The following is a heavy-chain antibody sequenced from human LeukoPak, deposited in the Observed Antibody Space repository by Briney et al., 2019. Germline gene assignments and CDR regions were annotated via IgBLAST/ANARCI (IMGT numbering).Heavy chain of an antibody. D-gene: IGHD6-19*01. CDR2: IKQDGSEK. V-gene: IGHV3-7*03. J-gene: IGHJ5*02. CDR1: GFTFSSYW. Sequence: PGGSLRLSCAASGFTFSSYWMSWVRQAPGKGLEWVANIKQDGSEKYYVDSVKGRFTISRDNAKNSLYLQMNSLRAEDTAVYYCAKDPIAVAAPNWFDPWGQGTLVTVSS. CDR3: AKDPIAVAAPNWFDP.